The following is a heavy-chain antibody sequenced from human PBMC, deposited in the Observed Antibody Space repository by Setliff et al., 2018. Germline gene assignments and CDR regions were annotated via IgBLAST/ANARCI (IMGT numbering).Heavy chain of an antibody. D-gene: IGHD2-15*01. J-gene: IGHJ4*02. Sequence: GGSLRLSCAASGFTFSSYWMSWVRQAPGKGLEWVANIKQDGSNKYYADSVKGRFTISRDNSKNTLYLQMNSLRAEDTAVYYCARGGNLIYYFDYWGQGTLVTVSS. CDR3: ARGGNLIYYFDY. CDR1: GFTFSSYW. CDR2: IKQDGSNK. V-gene: IGHV3-7*04.